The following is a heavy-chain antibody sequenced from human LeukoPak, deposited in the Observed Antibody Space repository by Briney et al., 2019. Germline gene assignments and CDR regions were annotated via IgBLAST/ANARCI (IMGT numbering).Heavy chain of an antibody. J-gene: IGHJ6*02. V-gene: IGHV4-4*07. Sequence: SETLSLTCTVSGGSISSYYWSWIRQPAGKGLEWIGRIYTSGSTNYNPSLKSRVTMSVDTSKNQFSLKLSSLTAADTAVYYCARDFFNYYGSGSYSIHGMDVWGQGITVIVSS. CDR3: ARDFFNYYGSGSYSIHGMDV. CDR2: IYTSGST. D-gene: IGHD3-10*01. CDR1: GGSISSYY.